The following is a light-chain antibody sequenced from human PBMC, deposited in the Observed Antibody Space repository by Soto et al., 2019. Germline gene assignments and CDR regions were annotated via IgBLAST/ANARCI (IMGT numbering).Light chain of an antibody. CDR1: SSDVGGYNY. CDR2: DVS. Sequence: QSALTQPASVSGSPGQSITISCTGTSSDVGGYNYVSWYQQHPGKAPKLMIYDVSNRPSGVSNRFSGSKSGNTASLTISGLQAEDEADYYCSSYTSSSTVVCGGGTKVTVL. J-gene: IGLJ2*01. V-gene: IGLV2-14*01. CDR3: SSYTSSSTVV.